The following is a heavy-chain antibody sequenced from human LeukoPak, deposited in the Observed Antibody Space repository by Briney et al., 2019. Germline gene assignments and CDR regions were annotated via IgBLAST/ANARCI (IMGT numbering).Heavy chain of an antibody. CDR3: ARESTYYYDTRRGWFDY. J-gene: IGHJ4*02. D-gene: IGHD3-22*01. CDR1: GFTFSSYW. CDR2: IKQDGGEK. V-gene: IGHV3-7*01. Sequence: GGSLRLSCAASGFTFSSYWMSWVRQAPGKGLEWVANIKQDGGEKYYVDSVKGRFTISRDNAKNSLYLQMNSLRAEDTAVYYCARESTYYYDTRRGWFDYWGQGTLVTVSS.